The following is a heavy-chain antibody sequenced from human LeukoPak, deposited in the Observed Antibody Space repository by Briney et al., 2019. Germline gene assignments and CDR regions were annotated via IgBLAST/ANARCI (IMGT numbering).Heavy chain of an antibody. J-gene: IGHJ3*02. Sequence: ASVKVSCKASGYIFTGHYMHWVRQAPGQGLEWMGIINPSGGSTSYAQKFQGRVTMTRDTSTSTVYMELSSLRSEDTAVYYCARDLSGGPMDAFDIWGQGTMVTVSS. D-gene: IGHD3-16*01. CDR3: ARDLSGGPMDAFDI. CDR2: INPSGGST. V-gene: IGHV1-46*03. CDR1: GYIFTGHY.